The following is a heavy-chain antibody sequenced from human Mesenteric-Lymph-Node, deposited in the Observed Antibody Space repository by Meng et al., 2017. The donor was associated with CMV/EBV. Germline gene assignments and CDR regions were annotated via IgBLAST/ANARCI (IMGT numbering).Heavy chain of an antibody. V-gene: IGHV4-39*07. J-gene: IGHJ4*02. Sequence: SETLSLTCTVSGASIIRSTYYCAWIRQPPGKGLEWIGSISYSGSTFYNPSLKGRVTISKDSSKNQFSLKLSSVTAADTAVYYCAGGSGSSRPNFDYWGQGTLVTVSS. CDR1: GASIIRSTYY. CDR2: ISYSGST. CDR3: AGGSGSSRPNFDY. D-gene: IGHD3-10*01.